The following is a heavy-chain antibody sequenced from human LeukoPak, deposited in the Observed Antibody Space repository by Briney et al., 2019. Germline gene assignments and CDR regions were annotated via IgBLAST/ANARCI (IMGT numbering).Heavy chain of an antibody. CDR3: AKDRGSYSTTADS. Sequence: GRSLRLSCAASGFTFSDYGIHWVRQAPGQGLEWVAVIWYDGTNKYYGDSVKGRFTISRDNSKNTLYLQMSSLRAEDTAVYYCAKDRGSYSTTADSWGQGTLVTVSS. CDR2: IWYDGTNK. D-gene: IGHD1-26*01. J-gene: IGHJ5*01. V-gene: IGHV3-33*06. CDR1: GFTFSDYG.